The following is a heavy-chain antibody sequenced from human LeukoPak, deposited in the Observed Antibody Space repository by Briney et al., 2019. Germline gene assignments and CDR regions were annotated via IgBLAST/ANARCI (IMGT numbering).Heavy chain of an antibody. CDR3: ARDGSDTDVDY. D-gene: IGHD2-21*01. V-gene: IGHV3-72*01. Sequence: GGSLRLSCSASGFTFSDHYMDWVRQAPGKGLEWVGRIRNKANSYTTEYAASVKGRFTISRDDSKNSLYLQMNSLESEDTAVYYCARDGSDTDVDYWGQGTLVTVSS. J-gene: IGHJ4*02. CDR1: GFTFSDHY. CDR2: IRNKANSYTT.